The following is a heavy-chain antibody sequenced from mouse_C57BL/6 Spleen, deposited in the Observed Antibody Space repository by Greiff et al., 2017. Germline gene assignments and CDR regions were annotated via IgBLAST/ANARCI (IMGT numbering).Heavy chain of an antibody. Sequence: VKLQESGAELVRPGASVTLSCKASGYTFTDYEMHWVKQTPVHGLEWIGAIDPETGGTAYNQKFKGKAILTADKSSSTAYMELRSLTSEDSAVYYCTTGYGYDGMDYWGQGTSVTVSS. J-gene: IGHJ4*01. CDR3: TTGYGYDGMDY. CDR1: GYTFTDYE. V-gene: IGHV1-15*01. D-gene: IGHD2-2*01. CDR2: IDPETGGT.